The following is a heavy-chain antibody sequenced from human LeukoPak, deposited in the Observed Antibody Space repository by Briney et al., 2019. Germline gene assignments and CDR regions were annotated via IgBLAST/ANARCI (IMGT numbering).Heavy chain of an antibody. J-gene: IGHJ4*02. CDR1: GFIFSSYG. CDR3: SKDSDFAGYLPAYYVDY. V-gene: IGHV3-30*02. Sequence: GGSLRLSCAASGFIFSSYGMHWVRQAPDKGLEWVTVIGFDGSNKKYADSVKGRLTISRDNSKNTLYLQLNSLRAEDTAVYYCSKDSDFAGYLPAYYVDYWCQGTLVTASS. D-gene: IGHD3-9*01. CDR2: IGFDGSNK.